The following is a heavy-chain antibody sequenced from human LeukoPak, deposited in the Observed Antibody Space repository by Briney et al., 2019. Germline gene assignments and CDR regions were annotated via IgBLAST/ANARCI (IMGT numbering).Heavy chain of an antibody. J-gene: IGHJ4*02. CDR2: IIPIFGIA. Sequence: SVKVSCKASGGTFSSYAISWVRQAPGQGLEWMGRIIPIFGIANYAQKFQGRVTVTADKSTSTAYMELSSLRSEDTAVYYCAVDFWRSQGFDYWGQGTLVTVSS. CDR3: AVDFWRSQGFDY. D-gene: IGHD3-3*01. V-gene: IGHV1-69*04. CDR1: GGTFSSYA.